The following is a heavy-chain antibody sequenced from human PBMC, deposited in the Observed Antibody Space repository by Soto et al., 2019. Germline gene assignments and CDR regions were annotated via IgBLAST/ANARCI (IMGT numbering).Heavy chain of an antibody. CDR3: AREGRSAGYYYYGMDV. CDR2: IYYIGST. CDR1: GGSISSYY. Sequence: QVQLQESGPGLVKPSETLSLTCTVSGGSISSYYWSWIRQPPGKGLEWIGYIYYIGSTNYNPSLYSRVTITVDTSKNQCSMKLRSVTAASTADYYCAREGRSAGYYYYGMDVWGQGTTVTGSS. V-gene: IGHV4-59*01. D-gene: IGHD6-13*01. J-gene: IGHJ6*02.